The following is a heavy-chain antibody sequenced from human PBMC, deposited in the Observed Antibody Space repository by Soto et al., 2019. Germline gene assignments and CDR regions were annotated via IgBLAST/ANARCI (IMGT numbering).Heavy chain of an antibody. J-gene: IGHJ5*02. CDR3: ARDLGGCSGDSCRCNWFDP. CDR1: GVTFRSYV. V-gene: IGHV1-69*06. D-gene: IGHD2-15*01. CDR2: IIPMYGTV. Sequence: VASVKVSCKASGVTFRSYVISWVRQAPVQGPEWMGGIIPMYGTVNYAQKFQDRVTIIADTSTSTAYMELSSLRSEDTAVYYCARDLGGCSGDSCRCNWFDPWGQGPLVTLSS.